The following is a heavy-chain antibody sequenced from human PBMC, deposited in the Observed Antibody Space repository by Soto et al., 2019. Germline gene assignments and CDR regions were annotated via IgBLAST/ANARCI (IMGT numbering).Heavy chain of an antibody. Sequence: QVQLQESGPGLVKPSQTLSLTCTVSGGSISRGDYYWNWIRQPPGKGLEWIGYIYASGSTYYHPSPKSRVTXXLXTXXNRFSLNLTSVSVADTAVYYCARAPGLRFLEWDLTWGQGILVTVSS. J-gene: IGHJ5*02. CDR1: GGSISRGDYY. D-gene: IGHD3-3*01. CDR2: IYASGST. CDR3: ARAPGLRFLEWDLT. V-gene: IGHV4-30-4*01.